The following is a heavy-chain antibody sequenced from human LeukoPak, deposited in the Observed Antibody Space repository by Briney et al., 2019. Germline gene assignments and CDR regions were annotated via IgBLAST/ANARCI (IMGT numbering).Heavy chain of an antibody. CDR3: ARGVRGYCSSTSCYVFDY. CDR1: GYTFTSYG. V-gene: IGHV1-18*01. J-gene: IGHJ4*02. D-gene: IGHD2-2*01. Sequence: ASVKLSFTASGYTFTSYGISWVRQAPGQGLEWMGWISAYNGNTNYAQKLQGRVTMTTDTSTSTAYMELRSLRSDDTAVYYCARGVRGYCSSTSCYVFDYWGQGTLVTVSS. CDR2: ISAYNGNT.